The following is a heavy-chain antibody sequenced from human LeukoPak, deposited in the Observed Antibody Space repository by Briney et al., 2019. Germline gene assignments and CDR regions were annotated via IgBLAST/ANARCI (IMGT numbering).Heavy chain of an antibody. CDR3: AREYGYYFDS. J-gene: IGHJ4*02. CDR1: GFTFSSYS. V-gene: IGHV3-7*01. Sequence: GGSLRLSCAASGFTFSSYSMTWVRQAPGKGLEWVANIKEDGSEKYYVDSVTGRFTISRDNAKNLLYLQMNSLRAEDTAMYFCAREYGYYFDSWGQGTLVTVSS. D-gene: IGHD3-22*01. CDR2: IKEDGSEK.